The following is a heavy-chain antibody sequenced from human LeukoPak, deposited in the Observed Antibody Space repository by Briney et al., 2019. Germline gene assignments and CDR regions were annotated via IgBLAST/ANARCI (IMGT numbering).Heavy chain of an antibody. Sequence: GGSLRLSCAASGFTFSSYWMSWVRQAPGKGLEWVANIKQDGSEKYYVDSVKGRFTISRDNAKNSLYLQMNSLRAEDTAVYYCARGLTTVTTVFDYWGQGTLVTVSS. J-gene: IGHJ4*02. CDR3: ARGLTTVTTVFDY. V-gene: IGHV3-7*01. CDR1: GFTFSSYW. CDR2: IKQDGSEK. D-gene: IGHD4-17*01.